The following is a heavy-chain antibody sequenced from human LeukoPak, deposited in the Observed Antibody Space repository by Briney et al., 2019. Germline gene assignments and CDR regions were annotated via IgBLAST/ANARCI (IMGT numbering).Heavy chain of an antibody. CDR3: TRGGYDHNMDV. CDR2: IDNDGTDT. CDR1: GFSLSRYW. D-gene: IGHD3-22*01. V-gene: IGHV3-74*01. J-gene: IGHJ6*03. Sequence: GGSLRLSCAASGFSLSRYWMHWVRQAPGTGLVWVSYIDNDGTDTNYADSVRGRFTVSRDNAKNTLYLQMNGLRAEDTAVYYCTRGGYDHNMDVWGKGTTVT.